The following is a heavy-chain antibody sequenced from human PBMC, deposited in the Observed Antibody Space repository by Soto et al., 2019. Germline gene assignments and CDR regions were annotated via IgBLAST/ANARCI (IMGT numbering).Heavy chain of an antibody. J-gene: IGHJ4*02. D-gene: IGHD1-26*01. CDR3: AGWGSGRYYDY. V-gene: IGHV3-23*01. CDR1: GFTFSSYA. Sequence: EVQLLESGGGLVQPGGSLRLSCAASGFTFSSYAMRWVRQAPGKGLEWVSAISGSGGSTYYADSVKGRFTISRDNSKNTLYLQMNSLRAEDKAVYYCAGWGSGRYYDYWGQGTLVTVSS. CDR2: ISGSGGST.